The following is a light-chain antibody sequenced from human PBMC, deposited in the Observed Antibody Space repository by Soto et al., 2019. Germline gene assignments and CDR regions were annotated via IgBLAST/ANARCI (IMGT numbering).Light chain of an antibody. Sequence: EIVLTQSPGTLSLSPGERATLSCRASQVVTISYLVWYQQKPGQAHRLLIYGASNRATGIQDRISGSGSGTDFTLTIRGLEPEDFAVYYCKAYVNSRWTFGQGTKVDNK. CDR3: KAYVNSRWT. J-gene: IGKJ1*01. CDR1: QVVTISY. V-gene: IGKV3-20*01. CDR2: GAS.